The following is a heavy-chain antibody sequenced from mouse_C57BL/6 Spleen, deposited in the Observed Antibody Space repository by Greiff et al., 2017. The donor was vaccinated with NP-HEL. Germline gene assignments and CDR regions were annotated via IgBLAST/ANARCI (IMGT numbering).Heavy chain of an antibody. J-gene: IGHJ2*01. CDR1: GYTFTDYY. CDR2: INPNNGGT. D-gene: IGHD1-1*01. V-gene: IGHV1-26*01. Sequence: EVQLQQSGPELVKPGASVKISCKASGYTFTDYYMNWVKQSHGKSLEWIGDINPNNGGTSYNQKFKGKATLTVDKSSSTAYMELRSLTSEDSAVYYCARTLRDLYYGSSYEDYWGQGTTLTVSS. CDR3: ARTLRDLYYGSSYEDY.